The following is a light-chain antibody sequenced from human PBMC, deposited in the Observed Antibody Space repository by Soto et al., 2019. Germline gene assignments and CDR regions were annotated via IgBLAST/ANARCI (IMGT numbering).Light chain of an antibody. CDR3: QQYGSSGT. Sequence: EIVLTQSPGTLSLSPGERATLSCRASQSISRYLAWYQQKPGQGPRLLIYGASSRATGTPDRFSGSGSGTDFTLTINRVAPEDFAVYYCQQYGSSGTFGQGTKVDIK. CDR1: QSISRY. V-gene: IGKV3-20*01. CDR2: GAS. J-gene: IGKJ1*01.